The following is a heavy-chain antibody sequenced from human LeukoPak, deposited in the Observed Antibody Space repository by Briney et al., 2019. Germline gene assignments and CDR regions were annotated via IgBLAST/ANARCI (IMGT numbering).Heavy chain of an antibody. CDR3: WDTNWNGDWDY. D-gene: IGHD1-1*01. V-gene: IGHV3-15*01. CDR2: IKSKAHGGTT. Sequence: GGSLRLSCAASGFTFSNAWMHWVRQTPGKGLEWVGRIKSKAHGGTTDYAAPVKGRFTISRDDSKNTLYLQMNSLKTEDTAVYYCWDTNWNGDWDYWGQGTLVTVSS. J-gene: IGHJ4*02. CDR1: GFTFSNAW.